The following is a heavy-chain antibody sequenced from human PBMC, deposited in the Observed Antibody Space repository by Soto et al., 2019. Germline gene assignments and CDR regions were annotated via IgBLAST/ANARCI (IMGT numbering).Heavy chain of an antibody. Sequence: PSETLSLTCTVSGGSITSSSHYWGWIRQPPGKGLECIGNIYYDGNTYYNPSLKSRVTISLDTSKNQFSLRLNSVTAADTAVYYCARLLRHNYYGMDVWGQGTTVTVSS. CDR2: IYYDGNT. CDR3: ARLLRHNYYGMDV. CDR1: GGSITSSSHY. V-gene: IGHV4-39*01. J-gene: IGHJ6*02. D-gene: IGHD5-12*01.